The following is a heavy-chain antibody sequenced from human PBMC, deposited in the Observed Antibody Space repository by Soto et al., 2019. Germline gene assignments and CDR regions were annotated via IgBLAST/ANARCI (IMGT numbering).Heavy chain of an antibody. J-gene: IGHJ5*02. CDR3: AREYSSGWALRSNWFDP. CDR1: GGSISSSSYY. V-gene: IGHV4-39*02. Sequence: SETLSLTCTVSGGSISSSSYYWGWIRQPPGKGLEWIGSIYYSGSTYYNPSLKSRVTISVDTPKNQFSLKLSSVTAADTAVYYCAREYSSGWALRSNWFDPWGQGTLVTVSS. CDR2: IYYSGST. D-gene: IGHD6-19*01.